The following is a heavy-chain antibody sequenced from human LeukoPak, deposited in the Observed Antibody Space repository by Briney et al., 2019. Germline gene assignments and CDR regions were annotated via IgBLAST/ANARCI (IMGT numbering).Heavy chain of an antibody. CDR2: ISSSSSYI. V-gene: IGHV3-21*01. CDR1: GFTFSSYS. Sequence: GGSLRLSCAASGFTFSSYSMNWVRQAPGKGLEWVSSISSSSSYIYYADSVKGRFTISRDNAKSSLYLQMNSLRAEDTAVYYCAKGFLEWLLWGNFDYWGQGTLVTVSS. D-gene: IGHD3-3*01. CDR3: AKGFLEWLLWGNFDY. J-gene: IGHJ4*02.